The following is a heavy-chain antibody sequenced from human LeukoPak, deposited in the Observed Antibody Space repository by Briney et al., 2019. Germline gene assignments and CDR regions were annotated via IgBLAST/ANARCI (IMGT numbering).Heavy chain of an antibody. CDR2: INHSGST. J-gene: IGHJ5*02. CDR1: GGSISSGGYY. D-gene: IGHD6-25*01. V-gene: IGHV4-39*07. Sequence: SETLSLTCTVSGGSISSGGYYWSWIRQHPGKGLEWIGEINHSGSTNYNPSLKSRVTISVDTSKNQFSLKLSSVTAADTAVYYCASRPEANTSGWFDPWGQGTLVTVSS. CDR3: ASRPEANTSGWFDP.